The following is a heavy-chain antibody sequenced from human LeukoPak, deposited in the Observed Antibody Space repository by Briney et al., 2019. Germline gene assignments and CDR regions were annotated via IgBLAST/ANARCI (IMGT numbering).Heavy chain of an antibody. V-gene: IGHV4-34*01. D-gene: IGHD4-17*01. Sequence: SETLSLTCAVYGGSFSGYYWSWIRQPPGKGLEWIGEINHSGSTNYNPSLKSRVTISVDTSKNQFSLKLNSVTAADTAVYYCARFSGDPPNDYWGQGTLVTVSS. CDR1: GGSFSGYY. CDR3: ARFSGDPPNDY. CDR2: INHSGST. J-gene: IGHJ4*02.